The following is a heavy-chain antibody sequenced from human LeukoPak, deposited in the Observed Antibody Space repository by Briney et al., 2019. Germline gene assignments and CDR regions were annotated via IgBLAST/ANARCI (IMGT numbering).Heavy chain of an antibody. CDR2: IYYSWST. D-gene: IGHD4/OR15-4a*01. CDR3: ARVGADSYYYYYMDV. CDR1: GGSISSYY. J-gene: IGHJ6*03. Sequence: PSETLSLTCTVSGGSISSYYWSWIRQPPGKGKGRIGNIYYSWSTNYNPSPKIRISISVATSKNQFSLKLSSVTAADTAVYYCARVGADSYYYYYMDVWGKGTTVTISS. V-gene: IGHV4-59*01.